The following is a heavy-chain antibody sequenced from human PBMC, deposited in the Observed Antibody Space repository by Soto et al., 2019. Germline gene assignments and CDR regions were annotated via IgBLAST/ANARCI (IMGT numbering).Heavy chain of an antibody. CDR2: ITWNSRVL. CDR1: GFNLYDFA. CDR3: AKGRYDFWSPYYFDS. V-gene: IGHV3-9*01. D-gene: IGHD3-3*01. Sequence: LGGSLRLSCVGTGFNLYDFAMDLFRQGPWKGLEWVSGITWNSRVLAYADSVKGRFTISRDNARNSLYLQMDSLRDEDTALYYCAKGRYDFWSPYYFDSWGQGTLVTVSS. J-gene: IGHJ4*02.